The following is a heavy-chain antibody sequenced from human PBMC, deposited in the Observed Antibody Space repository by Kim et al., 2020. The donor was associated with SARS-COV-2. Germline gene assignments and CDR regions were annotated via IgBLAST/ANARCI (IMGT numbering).Heavy chain of an antibody. CDR3: ARGPLPGIAAAGLKLDAFDI. CDR2: IYPGDSDT. D-gene: IGHD6-13*01. J-gene: IGHJ3*02. CDR1: GYSFTSYW. Sequence: GESLEISCKGSGYSFTSYWIGWVRQMPGKGLEWMGIIYPGDSDTRYSPSFQGQVTISADKSISTAYLQWSSLKASDTAMYYCARGPLPGIAAAGLKLDAFDIWGQGTMVTVSS. V-gene: IGHV5-51*01.